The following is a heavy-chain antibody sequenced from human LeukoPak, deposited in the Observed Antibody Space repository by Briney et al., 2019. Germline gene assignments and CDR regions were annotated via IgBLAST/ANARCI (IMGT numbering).Heavy chain of an antibody. CDR1: GFTFSGYW. J-gene: IGHJ4*02. V-gene: IGHV3-7*04. Sequence: GGSLRLSCAASGFTFSGYWMSWVRQAPGKGLEWVANIKQDGTEKYYVGSVKGRFTISRDNAKNSLYLQMNSLRAEDTALYYCARDNANWGQGTLVTVSS. CDR3: ARDNAN. CDR2: IKQDGTEK.